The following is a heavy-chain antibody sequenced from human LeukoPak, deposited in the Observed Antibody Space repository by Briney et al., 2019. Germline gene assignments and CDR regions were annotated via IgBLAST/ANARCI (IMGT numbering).Heavy chain of an antibody. Sequence: GASVKVSCKASGGTNVAISWVRQAPGHELEWMGGIITHFGTPDYSQKFQGRVTITADESTGTAYMELSSLRSEDTAVYYCARTGGIEGMDYWGQGTLVTVSS. D-gene: IGHD3-16*01. CDR1: GGTNVA. CDR3: ARTGGIEGMDY. J-gene: IGHJ4*02. V-gene: IGHV1-69*13. CDR2: IITHFGTP.